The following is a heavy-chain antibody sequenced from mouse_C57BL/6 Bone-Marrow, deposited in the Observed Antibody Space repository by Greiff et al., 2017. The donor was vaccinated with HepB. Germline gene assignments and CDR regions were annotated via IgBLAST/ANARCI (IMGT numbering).Heavy chain of an antibody. CDR1: GYTFTSYD. J-gene: IGHJ3*01. CDR2: IYPRDGST. D-gene: IGHD6-1*01. V-gene: IGHV1-85*01. CDR3: ARRPSFAY. Sequence: VQLVESGPELVKPGASVKLSCKASGYTFTSYDINWVKQRPGQGLEWIGWIYPRDGSTKYNEKFKGKATLTVDTSSSTAYMELHSLTSEDSAVYFCARRPSFAYWGQGTLVTVSA.